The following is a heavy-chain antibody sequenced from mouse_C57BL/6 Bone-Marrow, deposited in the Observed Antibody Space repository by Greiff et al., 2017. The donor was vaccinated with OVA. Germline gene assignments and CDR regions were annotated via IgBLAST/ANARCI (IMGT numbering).Heavy chain of an antibody. D-gene: IGHD1-1*01. CDR2: IWSGGST. J-gene: IGHJ4*01. Sequence: QVQLKESGPGLVQPSQSLSITCTVSGFSLTSYGVHWVRQSPGKGLEWLGVIWSGGSTDYNAAFISRLSISKDNSKSKVFFKMNSLKADDTAIYYCARKGDYFYAMDYWGQGTSVTVSS. CDR3: ARKGDYFYAMDY. CDR1: GFSLTSYG. V-gene: IGHV2-2*01.